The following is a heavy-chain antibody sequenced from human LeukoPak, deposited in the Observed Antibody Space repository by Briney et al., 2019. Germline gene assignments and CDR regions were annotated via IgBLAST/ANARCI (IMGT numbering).Heavy chain of an antibody. CDR1: GSSISSSSYY. V-gene: IGHV4-39*07. CDR2: IYYSGST. Sequence: KPSGTLSLTCTVSGSSISSSSYYLGWIRQPPGKGLEWIGSIYYSGSTYYNPSLKSRVTISVDTSKNQFSLNLSSVTAADTAVYYCAREAATPDYWGQGTLVTISS. CDR3: AREAATPDY. J-gene: IGHJ4*02. D-gene: IGHD2-15*01.